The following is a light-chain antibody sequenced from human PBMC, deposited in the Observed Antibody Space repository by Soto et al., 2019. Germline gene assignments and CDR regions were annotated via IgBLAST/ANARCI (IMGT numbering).Light chain of an antibody. J-gene: IGKJ1*01. Sequence: EIVLTQSPGTLSLSPGERATLSCRASQSVSNNYVAWYQQKPGQAPRLLIYGSSKRATGIPDRFSGSASGTDFTLTISRLEPEYFAVYYCQQNGSSGTFGQGTKVEIK. V-gene: IGKV3-20*01. CDR1: QSVSNNY. CDR3: QQNGSSGT. CDR2: GSS.